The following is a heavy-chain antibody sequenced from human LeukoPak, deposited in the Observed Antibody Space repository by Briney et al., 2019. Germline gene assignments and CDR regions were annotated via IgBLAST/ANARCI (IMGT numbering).Heavy chain of an antibody. V-gene: IGHV3-21*01. CDR3: ARDRWELLLPYYYYYGMGV. Sequence: KSGGSLRLSCAASGFTFSSYSMNWVRQAPGKGLEWVSSISSSSSYIYYADSVKGRFTISRDNAKNSLYLQMNSLRAEDTAVYYCARDRWELLLPYYYYYGMGVWGQGTTVTVSS. CDR1: GFTFSSYS. J-gene: IGHJ6*02. CDR2: ISSSSSYI. D-gene: IGHD1-26*01.